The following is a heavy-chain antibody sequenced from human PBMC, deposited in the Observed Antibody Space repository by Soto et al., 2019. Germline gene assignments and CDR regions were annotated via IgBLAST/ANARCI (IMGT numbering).Heavy chain of an antibody. CDR1: GGSVSSGNYY. CDR2: MYYSGST. V-gene: IGHV4-61*01. J-gene: IGHJ5*02. CDR3: ARSRSLVYDSTRFDP. D-gene: IGHD3-9*01. Sequence: SETLSLTCTVSGGSVSSGNYYWTWFRQPPGKGLEWIGHMYYSGSTKYNPSLKSRVTISVDASKNQFSLKLSSVTAADTAVYYCARSRSLVYDSTRFDPWGQGTLFAVAS.